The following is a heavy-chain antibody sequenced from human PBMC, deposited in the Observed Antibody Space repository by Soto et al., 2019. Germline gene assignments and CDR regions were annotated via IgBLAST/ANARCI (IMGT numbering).Heavy chain of an antibody. V-gene: IGHV1-2*02. Sequence: QVQLVQSGAEVKKPGASVKVSCKTSGYTFNDFYIHWVREAPGQGLEWLGWINPNSGDTHYGQHFQGRVTLIADKSINTTYMQMSSLAPGDTAMYYCARDLRGYSNWFHPWGQGTLVNVSS. CDR1: GYTFNDFY. CDR3: ARDLRGYSNWFHP. D-gene: IGHD5-18*01. J-gene: IGHJ5*02. CDR2: INPNSGDT.